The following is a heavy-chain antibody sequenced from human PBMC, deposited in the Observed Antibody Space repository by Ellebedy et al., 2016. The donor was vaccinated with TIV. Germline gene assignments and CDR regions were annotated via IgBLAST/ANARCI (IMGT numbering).Heavy chain of an antibody. D-gene: IGHD2-15*01. Sequence: GGSLRLSXAVSGVTFDKYAMHWVRQAPGKGLEWVASISWNSGTLDYADSVKGRFTISRDNAKNSLYLQMNSLRADDTAFYYCAKVGAGYCSGVKCYYFDYWGHGTLVTVSS. CDR2: ISWNSGTL. V-gene: IGHV3-9*01. J-gene: IGHJ4*01. CDR1: GVTFDKYA. CDR3: AKVGAGYCSGVKCYYFDY.